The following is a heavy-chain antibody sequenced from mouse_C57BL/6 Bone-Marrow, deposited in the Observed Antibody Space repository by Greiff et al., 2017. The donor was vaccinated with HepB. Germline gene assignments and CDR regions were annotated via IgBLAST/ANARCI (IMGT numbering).Heavy chain of an antibody. J-gene: IGHJ2*01. V-gene: IGHV1-67*01. Sequence: QVQLKESGPELVRPGVSVKISCKGSGYTFTDYAMHWVKQSHAKSLEWIGVISTYYGDASYNQKFKDKATMTVDKSSSTAYMELARLTSEDSAVYYCARLGYDYYYGSLYYFDYWGQGTTLTVSS. CDR1: GYTFTDYA. CDR3: ARLGYDYYYGSLYYFDY. D-gene: IGHD1-1*01. CDR2: ISTYYGDA.